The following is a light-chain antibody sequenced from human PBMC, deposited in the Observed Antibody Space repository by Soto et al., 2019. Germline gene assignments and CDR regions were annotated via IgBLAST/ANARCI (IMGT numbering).Light chain of an antibody. J-gene: IGKJ2*01. V-gene: IGKV2-28*01. Sequence: EIVMTQSPLSLPVTPGEPASLSCKSSQSLLHRNGDDYLDWYQQKPGQSPQLLVYMGSSRASGVPGRFSSSGSGTDFTLKISRVEAEGVGVYFCMQSLQTPRTFGQGTKLES. CDR3: MQSLQTPRT. CDR2: MGS. CDR1: QSLLHRNGDDY.